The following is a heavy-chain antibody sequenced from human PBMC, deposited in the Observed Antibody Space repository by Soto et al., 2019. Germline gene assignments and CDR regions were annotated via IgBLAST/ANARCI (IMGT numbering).Heavy chain of an antibody. CDR3: ARDQGDGWNYFDY. D-gene: IGHD6-19*01. Sequence: SETLSLTCAVSGGSISSGGYSWSWIRQPPGKGLEWIGYIYHSGSTYYNPSLKSRVTISVDRSKNQFSLKLSSVTAANTAVYYCARDQGDGWNYFDYWGQGTPVTVSS. V-gene: IGHV4-30-2*01. J-gene: IGHJ4*02. CDR2: IYHSGST. CDR1: GGSISSGGYS.